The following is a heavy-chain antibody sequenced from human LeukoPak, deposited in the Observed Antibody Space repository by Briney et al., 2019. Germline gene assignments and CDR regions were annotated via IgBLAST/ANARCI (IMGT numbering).Heavy chain of an antibody. CDR1: GYSISSGYQ. Sequence: PSETLSLTCAVSGYSISSGYQWAWIRQPPGKTLEWIGSIYHSGSAHYNPSLKSRVTLSVDRSNNQFSLRLSSVTAADTAVYYCARDSRWLTPDCTSTSCYENYFDPWGQGTLVTVSS. V-gene: IGHV4-38-2*02. CDR2: IYHSGSA. CDR3: ARDSRWLTPDCTSTSCYENYFDP. J-gene: IGHJ5*02. D-gene: IGHD2-2*01.